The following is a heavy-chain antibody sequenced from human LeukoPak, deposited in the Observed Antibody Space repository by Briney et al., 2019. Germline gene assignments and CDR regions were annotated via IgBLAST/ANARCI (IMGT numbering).Heavy chain of an antibody. Sequence: GESLNISCKASGYTFTNYWIGWVRQMPGKGLEWMETIYPGDSDTRYSPSFQGQVTISADKSINTAYLQWSSLRASDSAMYYCARRAYSHEWFDPWGQGTLVTVSS. CDR1: GYTFTNYW. J-gene: IGHJ5*02. CDR3: ARRAYSHEWFDP. V-gene: IGHV5-51*01. CDR2: IYPGDSDT. D-gene: IGHD5-12*01.